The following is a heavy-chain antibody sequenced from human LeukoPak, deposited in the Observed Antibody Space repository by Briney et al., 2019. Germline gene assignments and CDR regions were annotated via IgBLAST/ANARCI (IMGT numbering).Heavy chain of an antibody. D-gene: IGHD4-17*01. Sequence: GRSLRLSCAPSGLTFSRYSINWVRQAPGKGQEWGSSISSSSRHIYYADSVKGRFTIFRDDAKNSLFLQMDSLRVEDTAMYYCVRDFSTVTAAYLHHWGQGTLLTVSS. V-gene: IGHV3-21*04. CDR1: GLTFSRYS. CDR2: ISSSSRHI. J-gene: IGHJ1*01. CDR3: VRDFSTVTAAYLHH.